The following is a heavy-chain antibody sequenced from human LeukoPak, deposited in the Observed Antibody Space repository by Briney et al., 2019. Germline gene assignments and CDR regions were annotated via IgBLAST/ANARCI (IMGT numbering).Heavy chain of an antibody. CDR3: ARDYPYSSSHYYYYYYMHV. Sequence: ASVKVSCKASGYTFTGYYMHWVRQAPGQGLEWMGWINPNSGGTNYAQKFQGRVTMTRDTSISTAYMELSRLRSDDTAVYYCARDYPYSSSHYYYYYYMHVWGKGTTVTVSS. V-gene: IGHV1-2*02. CDR2: INPNSGGT. J-gene: IGHJ6*03. D-gene: IGHD6-6*01. CDR1: GYTFTGYY.